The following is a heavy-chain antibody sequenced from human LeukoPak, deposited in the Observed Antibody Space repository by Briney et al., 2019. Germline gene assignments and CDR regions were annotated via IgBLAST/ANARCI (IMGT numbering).Heavy chain of an antibody. J-gene: IGHJ4*02. Sequence: GASGTVSFKASGGTFIIYAISWVRQAPGQGLEWMGWISAYNGNTNYAQKLQGRVTMTTDTSTSTAYMELRSLRSDDTAVYYCARVVAAAGDFDYWGQGTLVTVSS. CDR2: ISAYNGNT. D-gene: IGHD6-13*01. V-gene: IGHV1-18*01. CDR1: GGTFIIYA. CDR3: ARVVAAAGDFDY.